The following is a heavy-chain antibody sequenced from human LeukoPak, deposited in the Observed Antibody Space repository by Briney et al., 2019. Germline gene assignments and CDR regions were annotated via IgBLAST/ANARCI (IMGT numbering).Heavy chain of an antibody. V-gene: IGHV4-39*01. D-gene: IGHD6-19*01. CDR3: ATSGWYLLPGVY. CDR2: IYYSGST. CDR1: GDSISSTNYY. J-gene: IGHJ4*02. Sequence: SETLSLTCTVSGDSISSTNYYWGWIRQPPGEGLGWIGSIYYSGSTYYNPSLESRVTISVDTSKNQFSLKLSSVTAADTAVYYCATSGWYLLPGVYWGQGTLVTVSS.